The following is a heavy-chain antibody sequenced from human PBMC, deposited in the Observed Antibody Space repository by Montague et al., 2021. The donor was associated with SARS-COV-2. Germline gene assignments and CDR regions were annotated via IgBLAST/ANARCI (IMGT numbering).Heavy chain of an antibody. CDR2: IDWDDDK. V-gene: IGHV2-70*11. D-gene: IGHD3-9*01. CDR1: GFSLSTSGMC. Sequence: PALVKPTQTLTLTCTFSGFSLSTSGMCVSWIRQPPGKALERLARIDWDDDKYYSTSLKTRLTISKDTSKNQVVLTMTNMDPVDTATYYCARRTYDILTGYDYGMDVWGQGTMVTVSS. J-gene: IGHJ6*02. CDR3: ARRTYDILTGYDYGMDV.